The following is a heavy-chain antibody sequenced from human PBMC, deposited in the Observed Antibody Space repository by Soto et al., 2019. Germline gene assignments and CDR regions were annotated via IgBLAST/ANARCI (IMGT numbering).Heavy chain of an antibody. CDR2: INPNSGGT. CDR1: GYTFTGYY. CDR3: ARVGPYGSRSILSGIGS. D-gene: IGHD3-10*01. Sequence: ASVKVSCKASGYTFTGYYMHWVRQAPGQGLEWMGWINPNSGGTNYAQKFQGWVTMTRDTSISTAYMELSRLRTDDTAVYYCARVGPYGSRSILSGIGSWGRETTVSVSS. V-gene: IGHV1-2*04. J-gene: IGHJ6*02.